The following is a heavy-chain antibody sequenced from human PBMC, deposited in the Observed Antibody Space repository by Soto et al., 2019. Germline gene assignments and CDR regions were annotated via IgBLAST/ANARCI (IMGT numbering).Heavy chain of an antibody. CDR2: IYSGGST. Sequence: SETLSLTCTVSGGSIASSLYYWGWIRQPPGKGLEFIGSIYSGGSTYYNPSLNIRVTLSVYATQNQFSLRLTSVTAADTAVYYCARRHSATWLFDYWGLGTLVTVSS. J-gene: IGHJ4*02. CDR3: ARRHSATWLFDY. CDR1: GGSIASSLYY. V-gene: IGHV4-39*01. D-gene: IGHD3-9*01.